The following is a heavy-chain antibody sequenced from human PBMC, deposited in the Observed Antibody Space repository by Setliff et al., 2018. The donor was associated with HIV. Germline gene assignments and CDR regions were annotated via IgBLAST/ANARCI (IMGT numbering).Heavy chain of an antibody. CDR3: ATYRGYNSGDRWSFFDY. CDR2: IGSSNHGI. V-gene: IGHV3-48*04. J-gene: IGHJ4*01. CDR1: DFDFSSYS. Sequence: GGSLRLSCAASDFDFSSYSMTWVRQAPGKGLDWVAHIGSSNHGIHYTASVQGRFTVSRDNANNLLFLQMNNLRAEDTAVYYCATYRGYNSGDRWSFFDYWG. D-gene: IGHD2-15*01.